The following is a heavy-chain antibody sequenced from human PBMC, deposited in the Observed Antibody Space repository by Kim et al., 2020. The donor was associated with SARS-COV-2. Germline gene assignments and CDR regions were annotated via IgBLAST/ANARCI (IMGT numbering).Heavy chain of an antibody. Sequence: GGSLRLSCAASGFTFSDYYMSWIRQAPGKGLEWVSYINVTTSYTKYADSVKGRYTISRDNAKNSLYLQMNSLRAEDTAVYYCARVSSGSSSWYWFDPWG. CDR3: ARVSSGSSSWYWFDP. D-gene: IGHD6-13*01. CDR1: GFTFSDYY. CDR2: INVTTSYT. J-gene: IGHJ5*02. V-gene: IGHV3-11*05.